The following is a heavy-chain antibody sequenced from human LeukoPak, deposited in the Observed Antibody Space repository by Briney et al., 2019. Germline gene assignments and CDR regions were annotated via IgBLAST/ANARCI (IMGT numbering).Heavy chain of an antibody. CDR3: AKVLGGSGTYYKRIYYYFGMDV. CDR1: GFTFNNYA. D-gene: IGHD3-10*01. Sequence: GGSLRLSCVGSGFTFNNYAIHWVRQAPGRGLEWVAVISYDGGETYYADSVKGRFTISRDNPKKTVYLQMNSPSAGDTAVYYCAKVLGGSGTYYKRIYYYFGMDVWGQGTTVTVSS. J-gene: IGHJ6*02. V-gene: IGHV3-30*18. CDR2: ISYDGGET.